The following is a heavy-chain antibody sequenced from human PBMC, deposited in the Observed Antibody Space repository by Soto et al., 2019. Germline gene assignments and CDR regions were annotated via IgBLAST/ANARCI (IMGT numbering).Heavy chain of an antibody. D-gene: IGHD3-16*01. V-gene: IGHV5-51*01. Sequence: PGESLKISCKGSGYSFTTYWIVWVRQMPGKGLEWMGIIYPGDSDTRYSPSFQGQVTISADKSISTAYLQWSSVKASDTAMYHCGGGGFYDTYGGAFDVWGQGTMVTVSS. CDR2: IYPGDSDT. J-gene: IGHJ3*01. CDR1: GYSFTTYW. CDR3: GGGGFYDTYGGAFDV.